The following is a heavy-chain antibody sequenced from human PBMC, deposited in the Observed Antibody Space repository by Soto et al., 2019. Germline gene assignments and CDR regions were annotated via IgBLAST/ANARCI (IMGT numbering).Heavy chain of an antibody. CDR1: GFTFGDYA. V-gene: IGHV3-49*04. CDR3: TRASSLDFDF. D-gene: IGHD3-16*01. J-gene: IGHJ4*02. Sequence: PGGSLRLSCTTSGFTFGDYALSWVRQAPGKGLEWVGFIRRNAYGGTTDYAASVEGRFTISRDDSKGIAYLQMNSLRTEDTALYYCTRASSLDFDFWGQGTLVTVSS. CDR2: IRRNAYGGTT.